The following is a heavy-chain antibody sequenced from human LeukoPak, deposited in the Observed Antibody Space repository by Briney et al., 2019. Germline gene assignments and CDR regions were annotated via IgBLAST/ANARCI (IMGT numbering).Heavy chain of an antibody. V-gene: IGHV1-69-2*01. Sequence: ASVKVSCKASGYTFTDYYIHWVKQAPGKGLEWMGRVDPEDGETRYAEKFQGRATVTADTSRDTGYMELSSLRPEDTAVYYCATFRRHNNGTVYWGQGTLVSVST. CDR3: ATFRRHNNGTVY. CDR1: GYTFTDYY. D-gene: IGHD1-14*01. J-gene: IGHJ4*02. CDR2: VDPEDGET.